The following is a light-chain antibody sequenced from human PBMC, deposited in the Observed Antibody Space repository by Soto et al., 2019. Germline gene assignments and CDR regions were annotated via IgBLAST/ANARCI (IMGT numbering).Light chain of an antibody. CDR1: QSVSSSY. J-gene: IGKJ5*01. CDR3: QQYGSF. CDR2: GAS. V-gene: IGKV3-20*01. Sequence: IGLAHSPGTPSLSPGERATLSCRASQSVSSSYLAWYQQKPGQAPRLLIYGASSRATGIPDRFSGSGSGTDFTLTISRLEPEHFAVYYCQQYGSFFGQGTRLEIK.